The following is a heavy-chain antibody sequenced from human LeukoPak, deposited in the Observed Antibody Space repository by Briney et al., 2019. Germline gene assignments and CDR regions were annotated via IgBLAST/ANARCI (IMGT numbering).Heavy chain of an antibody. CDR2: INNSGNTI. J-gene: IGHJ4*02. D-gene: IGHD4-17*01. Sequence: GGSLRLSCIVSGFTFSSYEMNWVRQAPAKGLEWVSYINNSGNTIYYADSVKGRFTISRDNAKNSLHPQMNSLRVDDTAVYYCARDDTVTRVPFDYWGQGTLVTVSS. V-gene: IGHV3-48*03. CDR3: ARDDTVTRVPFDY. CDR1: GFTFSSYE.